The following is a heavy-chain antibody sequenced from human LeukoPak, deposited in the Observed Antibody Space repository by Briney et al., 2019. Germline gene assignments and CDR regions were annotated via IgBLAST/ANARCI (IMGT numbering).Heavy chain of an antibody. CDR2: ISSSGSTI. CDR3: ARGYYDSSGYLDAFDI. Sequence: SGGSLRLSCAASGFTFSDYYMSWLRQAPGKGLEWVSYISSSGSTIYYADSVKGRFTISRDNAKNSLYLQMNSLRAEDTAVYYCARGYYDSSGYLDAFDIWGQGTMVTVSS. D-gene: IGHD3-22*01. J-gene: IGHJ3*02. V-gene: IGHV3-11*01. CDR1: GFTFSDYY.